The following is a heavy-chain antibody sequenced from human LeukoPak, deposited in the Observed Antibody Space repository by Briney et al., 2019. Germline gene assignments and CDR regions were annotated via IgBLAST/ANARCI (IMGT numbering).Heavy chain of an antibody. CDR3: ARDGYLGHYERYHFDY. CDR1: GFTFSSYS. Sequence: PGGSLRLSCAASGFTFSSYSMNWVRRAPGKGLEWVSSISISSSYICYADSMKGRFTVSRDNAKNSLYLQMNSLRAEDTAVYYCARDGYLGHYERYHFDYWGQGTLVTVSS. V-gene: IGHV3-21*01. CDR2: ISISSSYI. D-gene: IGHD4-17*01. J-gene: IGHJ4*02.